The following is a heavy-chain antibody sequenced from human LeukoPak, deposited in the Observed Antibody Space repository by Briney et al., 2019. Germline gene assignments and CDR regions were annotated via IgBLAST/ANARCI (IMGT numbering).Heavy chain of an antibody. CDR3: ARVGPVITIFEANKYFDY. CDR1: GYSISSSYY. V-gene: IGHV4-38-2*02. Sequence: SETLSLTCTVSGYSISSSYYWGWIRQPPVKGLEWIGSIYHSGSTYYNPSLKSRVTISVDTSKNQFSLKLSSVPATDTAVYYCARVGPVITIFEANKYFDYWGQGTLVTVPS. CDR2: IYHSGST. J-gene: IGHJ4*02. D-gene: IGHD3-3*01.